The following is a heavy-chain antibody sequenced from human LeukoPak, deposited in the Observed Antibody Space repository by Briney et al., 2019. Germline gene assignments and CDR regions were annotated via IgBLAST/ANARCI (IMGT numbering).Heavy chain of an antibody. D-gene: IGHD3-16*02. CDR2: INHSGST. V-gene: IGHV4-34*01. Sequence: PSETLSLTCAVYGGSFSGYYWSWIRQPPGKGLEWIGEINHSGSTNYNPSLKSRVTTSVDTSKNQFSLKLSSVTAADTAVYYCARGGRPNYVWGSYRYSYYFDYWGQGTLVTVSS. CDR1: GGSFSGYY. J-gene: IGHJ4*02. CDR3: ARGGRPNYVWGSYRYSYYFDY.